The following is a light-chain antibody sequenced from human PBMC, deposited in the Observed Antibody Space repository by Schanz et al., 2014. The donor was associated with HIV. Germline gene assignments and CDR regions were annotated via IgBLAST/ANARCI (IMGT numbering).Light chain of an antibody. V-gene: IGLV2-14*03. CDR3: STYTGSNTWV. CDR1: SSDIGAYNY. Sequence: QSALTQPASVSGSPGQSITISCTGTSSDIGAYNYVSWYQQHPGKAPKLIISDVTNRPSGISPRFSGSKSGVTASLTISGLQSEDEADYYCSTYTGSNTWVFGGGTKLTVL. CDR2: DVT. J-gene: IGLJ3*02.